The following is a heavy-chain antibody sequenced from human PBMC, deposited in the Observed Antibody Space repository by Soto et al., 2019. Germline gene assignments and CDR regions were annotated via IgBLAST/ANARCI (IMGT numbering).Heavy chain of an antibody. CDR2: TYYMSKWYK. CDR1: GESVSSNSAA. CDR3: ARIVGASVDI. Sequence: SQTLSLTCAISGESVSSNSAAWNWIRQSPSRSLEWLGRTYYMSKWYKDYAVSVKSRITINPDTSKNQFSLQLNFVTPEDTAVYYCARIVGASVDIWGQGTMVTVS. V-gene: IGHV6-1*01. J-gene: IGHJ3*02. D-gene: IGHD1-26*01.